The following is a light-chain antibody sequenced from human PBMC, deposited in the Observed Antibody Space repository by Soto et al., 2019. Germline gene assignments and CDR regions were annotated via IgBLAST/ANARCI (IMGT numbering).Light chain of an antibody. Sequence: DIQMTQSPSSLSASVGDRVTITCRASQSISSYLNWYQQKPGKAPKVLIYAASSLQSGVPSRFSGSGSGTDFTLPISSLQPEDFATYYCQQSYSAPRTFGQGSTVGIK. CDR2: AAS. CDR3: QQSYSAPRT. CDR1: QSISSY. J-gene: IGKJ1*01. V-gene: IGKV1-39*01.